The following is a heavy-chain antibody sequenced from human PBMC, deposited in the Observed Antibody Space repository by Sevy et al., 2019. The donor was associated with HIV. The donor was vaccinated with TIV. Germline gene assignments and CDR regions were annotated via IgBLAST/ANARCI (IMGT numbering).Heavy chain of an antibody. Sequence: ASVKVSCKASGYTFTSYDINWVRQATGQGLEWMGWMNHNSGNTGYAQKFQGRVTMTRNTSISTAYMELSSLRSEDTAVYYCARDTYYYYGMDVWGQGTTVTVSS. CDR2: MNHNSGNT. J-gene: IGHJ6*02. V-gene: IGHV1-8*01. CDR1: GYTFTSYD. CDR3: ARDTYYYYGMDV.